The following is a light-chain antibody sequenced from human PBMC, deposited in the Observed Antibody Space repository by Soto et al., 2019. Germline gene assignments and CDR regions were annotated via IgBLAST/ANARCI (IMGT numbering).Light chain of an antibody. CDR2: GAS. V-gene: IGKV3D-15*01. J-gene: IGKJ4*01. CDR1: QSVSTN. CDR3: QQYDDWLRLT. Sequence: EVVLTQSPDTLSLSPGERATPSCTASQSVSTNSLAWYQQKPGQAPRPLIYGASTGATGIPARFSGSGCGTAFNLPTSSLQSEDFAVYFCQQYDDWLRLTFGGGTKVDIK.